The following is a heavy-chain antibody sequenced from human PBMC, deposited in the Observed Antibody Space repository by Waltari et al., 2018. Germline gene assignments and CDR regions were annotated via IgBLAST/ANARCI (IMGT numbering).Heavy chain of an antibody. D-gene: IGHD3-3*01. V-gene: IGHV4-4*02. CDR1: GGSISSSNW. CDR2: IYHSGST. J-gene: IGHJ3*02. Sequence: QVQLQESGPGLVKPSGTLSLTCAVSGGSISSSNWWSWVRQPPGKGLEWIGEIYHSGSTNYNPALKGRVTISVDKSKNQFSLKLSSVTAADTAVYYCARSSGSVLRWRTDDAFDIWGQGTMVTVSS. CDR3: ARSSGSVLRWRTDDAFDI.